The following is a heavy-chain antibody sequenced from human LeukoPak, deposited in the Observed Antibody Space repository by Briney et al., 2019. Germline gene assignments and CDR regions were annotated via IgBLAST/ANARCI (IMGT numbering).Heavy chain of an antibody. CDR1: GFTFSSYA. V-gene: IGHV3-64*01. CDR3: ARGSRKMATSSSYFDY. CDR2: ISSNGGST. D-gene: IGHD5-12*01. J-gene: IGHJ4*02. Sequence: GGSLRLSCAASGFTFSSYAMHWVRQAPGKGLEYVSAISSNGGSTYYANSVKGRFTISRDNSKNTLYLQMGSLRAEDMAGYYCARGSRKMATSSSYFDYWGQGTLVTVSS.